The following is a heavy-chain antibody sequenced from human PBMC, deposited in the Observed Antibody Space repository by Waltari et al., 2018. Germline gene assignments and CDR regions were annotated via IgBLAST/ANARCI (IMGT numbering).Heavy chain of an antibody. J-gene: IGHJ4*02. CDR1: GYTFTGYY. CDR3: ARGITGTTGDYFDY. Sequence: HVQVVQSGAEVKRPGASLKVSCKASGYTFTGYYMHWVRQAPGQGLEWMRWINPNSGGTNYAQKFQGRVTMTRDTSISTAYMELSRLRSDDTAVYYCARGITGTTGDYFDYWGQGTLVTVSS. CDR2: INPNSGGT. V-gene: IGHV1-2*02. D-gene: IGHD1-7*01.